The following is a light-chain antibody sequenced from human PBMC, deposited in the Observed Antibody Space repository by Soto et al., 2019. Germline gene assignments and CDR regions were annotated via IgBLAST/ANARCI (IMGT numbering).Light chain of an antibody. CDR3: QQYNSYPLT. Sequence: DIQMTQSPSSLSASVGDRVTITCRASQGIGNDLGWYQQKPGKAPKRLIYAASSLQSGVPSRFSGSESGTEFTLTISSLQPEDFATYYCQQYNSYPLTFGGGTKVVVK. CDR1: QGIGND. CDR2: AAS. J-gene: IGKJ4*01. V-gene: IGKV1-17*01.